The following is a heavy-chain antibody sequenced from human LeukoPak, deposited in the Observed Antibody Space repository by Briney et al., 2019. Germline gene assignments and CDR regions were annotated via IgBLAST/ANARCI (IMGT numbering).Heavy chain of an antibody. CDR1: GGTFTSYT. CDR2: IIPILGIA. V-gene: IGHV1-69*04. Sequence: SVKVSCKASGGTFTSYTISWVRQAPGQGLEWMGRIIPILGIANYAQKFQGRVTITADKSPSTAYMELSSLRSEDTAVYYCARDLMVATRHNWFDPWGQGTLVTVSS. J-gene: IGHJ5*02. CDR3: ARDLMVATRHNWFDP. D-gene: IGHD5-12*01.